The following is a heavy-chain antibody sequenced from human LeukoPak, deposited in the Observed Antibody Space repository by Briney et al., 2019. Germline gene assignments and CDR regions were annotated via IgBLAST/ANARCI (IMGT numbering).Heavy chain of an antibody. V-gene: IGHV4-59*12. CDR2: IYYSGST. Sequence: SETLSLTCTVSGGSISSYYWSWIRQPPGKGLEWIGYIYYSGSTNYNPSLKSRVTISVDTSKNQFSLKLSSVTAADTAVYYCARDRDGYNDYWGQGTLVTVSS. CDR3: ARDRDGYNDY. J-gene: IGHJ4*02. CDR1: GGSISSYY. D-gene: IGHD5-24*01.